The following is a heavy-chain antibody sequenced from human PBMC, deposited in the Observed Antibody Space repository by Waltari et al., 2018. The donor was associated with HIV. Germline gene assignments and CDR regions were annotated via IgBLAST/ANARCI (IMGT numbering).Heavy chain of an antibody. J-gene: IGHJ3*02. V-gene: IGHV4-4*07. CDR1: GGSISRYY. CDR3: ARGLRLGELSLYKYAFDI. Sequence: QVQLEESGPGLVKPSETLSLTCTVPGGSISRYYWSWIRLPAGKGLEWIGRIYTSGSTNYNPSLKSRVTLSVDTSMNQFSLKLSSVTAADTAVYYCARGLRLGELSLYKYAFDIWGQGTMVTVSS. D-gene: IGHD3-16*02. CDR2: IYTSGST.